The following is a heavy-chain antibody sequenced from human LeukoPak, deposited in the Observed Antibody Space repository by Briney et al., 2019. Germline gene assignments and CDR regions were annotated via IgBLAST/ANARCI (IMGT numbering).Heavy chain of an antibody. J-gene: IGHJ3*02. D-gene: IGHD3-22*01. V-gene: IGHV4-59*12. CDR1: GGSISSYY. Sequence: SSETLSLTCTVSGGSISSYYWSWIRQPPGKGLEWIGYIYYSGSTNYNPSLKSRVTISVDTSKNQFSLKLSSVTAADTAVYYCVRGNYDNRGYSNAFDIWGQGAMVTVSS. CDR3: VRGNYDNRGYSNAFDI. CDR2: IYYSGST.